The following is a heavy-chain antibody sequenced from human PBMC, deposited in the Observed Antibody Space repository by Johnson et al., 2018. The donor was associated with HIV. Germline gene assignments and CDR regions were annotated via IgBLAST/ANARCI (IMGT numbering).Heavy chain of an antibody. J-gene: IGHJ3*02. CDR1: GFTFSSYS. Sequence: QVQLVESGGGVVRPGGSLRLSCAASGFTFSSYSMHWVRQAPGQGLEWVAVISHDGSNKYYADSVKGRFTISRDNSKNTLYLQMNSLRAEDTAVYYCASVPMIVVLDGAFDIWGQGTMVTVSS. CDR2: ISHDGSNK. CDR3: ASVPMIVVLDGAFDI. V-gene: IGHV3-30*14. D-gene: IGHD3-22*01.